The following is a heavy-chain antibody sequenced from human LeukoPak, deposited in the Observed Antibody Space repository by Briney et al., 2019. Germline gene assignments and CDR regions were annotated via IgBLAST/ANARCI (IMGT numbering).Heavy chain of an antibody. CDR3: ARLSTVTTSFDY. CDR2: IYYTGST. D-gene: IGHD4-17*01. CDR1: GGSISSYY. Sequence: SETLSLTCTISGGSISSYYWSWIRQPPGKGLEWIGYIYYTGSTNHNPSLKSRVTISVDTSKNQFSLKLSSVTAADTAVYYCARLSTVTTSFDYWGQGTLVTVSS. J-gene: IGHJ4*02. V-gene: IGHV4-59*12.